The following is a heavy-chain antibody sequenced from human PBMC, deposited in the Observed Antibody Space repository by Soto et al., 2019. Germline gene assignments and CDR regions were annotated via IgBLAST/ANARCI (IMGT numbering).Heavy chain of an antibody. CDR2: IFWDGGTA. CDR1: GFTFDDYS. J-gene: IGHJ4*02. CDR3: AKSGGEYYFDY. Sequence: GGSLRLSCAASGFTFDDYSMHWVRQTPGKGLEWISLIFWDGGTAYYADSVKGRFTTSRDNSKNTLYLQMNSLRSDDTALYHCAKSGGEYYFDYWGQGTLVTVSS. V-gene: IGHV3-43*01. D-gene: IGHD2-21*01.